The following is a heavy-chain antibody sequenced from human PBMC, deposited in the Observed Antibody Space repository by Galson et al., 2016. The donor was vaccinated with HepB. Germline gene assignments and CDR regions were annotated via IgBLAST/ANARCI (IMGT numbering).Heavy chain of an antibody. V-gene: IGHV1-3*01. CDR3: AREEGSVVLAGFDT. CDR1: GFTFTNYV. Sequence: VKVSCKASGFTFTNYVIHWVRQAPGQRLEWMGWINAGNGNTKYSQKFQGKVTLTRDTSASTAYMELSSLNSEDTSVYYCAREEGSVVLAGFDTWGQGTLVTVSS. J-gene: IGHJ5*02. CDR2: INAGNGNT. D-gene: IGHD2-2*01.